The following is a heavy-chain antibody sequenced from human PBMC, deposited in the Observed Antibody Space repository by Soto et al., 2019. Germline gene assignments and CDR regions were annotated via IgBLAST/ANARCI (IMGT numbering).Heavy chain of an antibody. CDR3: ARGNTVTTFFDY. Sequence: SETLSLTCTVSGGSVSSGSYYWSWIRQPPGKGLEWIGYIYYSGSTNYNPSLKSRVTISVDTSKNQFSLKLSSVTAADTAVYYCARGNTVTTFFDYWGQGTLVTVSS. V-gene: IGHV4-61*01. D-gene: IGHD4-17*01. J-gene: IGHJ4*02. CDR1: GGSVSSGSYY. CDR2: IYYSGST.